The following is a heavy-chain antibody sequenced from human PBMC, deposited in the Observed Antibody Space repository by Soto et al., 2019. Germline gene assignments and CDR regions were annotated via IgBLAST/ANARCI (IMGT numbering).Heavy chain of an antibody. CDR1: GFTFSTYG. CDR2: IWHDGSYK. J-gene: IGHJ4*01. Sequence: QVQLVESGGGVVQPGRSLRLSCAASGFTFSTYGIHWVRQAPGKGLEWVAVIWHDGSYKYYADSVKGRFTISRDNSKNTLDLQMKRLRAGDTAVYYCARAVGPFDFWGQGTLGNGSS. D-gene: IGHD1-26*01. CDR3: ARAVGPFDF. V-gene: IGHV3-33*01.